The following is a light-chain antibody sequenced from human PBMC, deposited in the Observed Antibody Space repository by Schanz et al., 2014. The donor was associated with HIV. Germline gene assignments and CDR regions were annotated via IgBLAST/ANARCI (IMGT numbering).Light chain of an antibody. V-gene: IGKV3-20*01. CDR2: GAS. Sequence: EIVLTQSPGTLSLSPGERGTLSCRASQSVKSNFIGWYQQKPGQAPTLLIYGASKRATGIPDRFIGSGSGKDFTLTINSLEPENFAVYYCQSYAGSFGPGTKVD. CDR3: QSYAGS. CDR1: QSVKSNF. J-gene: IGKJ3*01.